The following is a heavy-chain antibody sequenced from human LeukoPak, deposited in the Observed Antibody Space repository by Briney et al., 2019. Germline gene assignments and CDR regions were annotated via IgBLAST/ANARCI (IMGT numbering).Heavy chain of an antibody. CDR1: GYTFTSYG. J-gene: IGHJ6*03. D-gene: IGHD1-14*01. V-gene: IGHV1-18*01. CDR2: ISAYNGNT. CDR3: ASGIGPYYYYYMDV. Sequence: ASVKVSCKASGYTFTSYGISWVRQAPGQGLEWMGWISAYNGNTNYAQKLQGRVTMTTDTSTSTAYMELRSLRSDDTAVYYCASGIGPYYYYYMDVWGKGTTVTISS.